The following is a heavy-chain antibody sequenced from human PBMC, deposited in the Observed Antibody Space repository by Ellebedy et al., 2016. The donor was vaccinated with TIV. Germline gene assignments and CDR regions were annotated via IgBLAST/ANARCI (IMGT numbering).Heavy chain of an antibody. CDR2: IIPIFGTA. D-gene: IGHD1-26*01. CDR1: GGTFSSYA. Sequence: SVKVSXXACGGTFSSYAISWVRQAPGQGLEWMGGIIPIFGTANYAQKFQGRVTITADESTSTAYMELSSLRSEDTAVYYCAREVRVGATAAFDIWGQGTMVTVSS. J-gene: IGHJ3*02. V-gene: IGHV1-69*13. CDR3: AREVRVGATAAFDI.